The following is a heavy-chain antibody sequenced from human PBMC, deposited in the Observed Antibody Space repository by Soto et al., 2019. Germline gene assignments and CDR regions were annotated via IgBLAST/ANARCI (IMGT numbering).Heavy chain of an antibody. CDR1: EGTFGRFS. CDR2: VIPLYNTS. V-gene: IGHV1-69*13. Sequence: SVKVSCKASEGTFGRFSVSWVRQAPGQGLEWIGGVIPLYNTSNYSLKFQGRVAISADESTSTVFMELRNLRSEDTALYYCARGDEMTAVTIFEYWGQGTLVTVSS. CDR3: ARGDEMTAVTIFEY. D-gene: IGHD4-17*01. J-gene: IGHJ4*02.